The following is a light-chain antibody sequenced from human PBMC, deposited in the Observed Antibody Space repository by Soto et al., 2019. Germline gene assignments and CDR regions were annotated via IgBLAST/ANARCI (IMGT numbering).Light chain of an antibody. Sequence: QSVLTQPPSASGTPGQRVTISCSGSSSNIGSNYVYWYQQLPGTAPKLLIYGNNQRPSGVPDRFSVSKSGTSASLAISGLRSEDEADYYCAAWDDSLSGVIFGGGTKLTVL. CDR1: SSNIGSNY. CDR2: GNN. V-gene: IGLV1-47*01. CDR3: AAWDDSLSGVI. J-gene: IGLJ2*01.